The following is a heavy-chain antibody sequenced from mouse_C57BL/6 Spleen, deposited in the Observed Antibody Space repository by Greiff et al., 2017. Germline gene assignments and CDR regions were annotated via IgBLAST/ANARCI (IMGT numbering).Heavy chain of an antibody. J-gene: IGHJ4*01. CDR3: ARRGGSGYFYAMDY. V-gene: IGHV1-76*01. D-gene: IGHD3-2*02. CDR2: IYPGSGNT. Sequence: QVQLKQSGAELVRPGASVKLSCKASGYTFTDYYINWVKQRPGQGLEWIARIYPGSGNTYYNEKFKGKATLTAEKSSSTAYMQLSSLTSEDSAVYFCARRGGSGYFYAMDYWGQGTSVTVSS. CDR1: GYTFTDYY.